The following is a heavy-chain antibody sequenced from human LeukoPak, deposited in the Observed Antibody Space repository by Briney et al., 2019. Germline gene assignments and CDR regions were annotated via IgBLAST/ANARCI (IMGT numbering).Heavy chain of an antibody. V-gene: IGHV3-30*04. CDR2: ISYDGSNK. D-gene: IGHD5-24*01. CDR1: GFTFSSYA. CDR3: AREISMAIFVDY. J-gene: IGHJ4*02. Sequence: PGGSLRLSCAASGFTFSSYAMHWVRQAPGKGLEWVAVISYDGSNKYYADSVKGRFTISRDNSKNTLYLQMNSLRAEDTAVYYCAREISMAIFVDYWGQGTLVTVSS.